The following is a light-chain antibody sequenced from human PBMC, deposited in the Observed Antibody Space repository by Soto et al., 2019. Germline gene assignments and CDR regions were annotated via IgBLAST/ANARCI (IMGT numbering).Light chain of an antibody. CDR3: SSYAVYNSLL. V-gene: IGLV2-8*01. Sequence: QSALTQPPSASGSPGQSVTISCTGTSSDVGGYNYVSWYQQHPGKAPKLMISEVNKRPSGVPDRFSGSKSGNTASLTVSGLQAEDEADYYCSSYAVYNSLLFGGGTKVTVL. J-gene: IGLJ2*01. CDR1: SSDVGGYNY. CDR2: EVN.